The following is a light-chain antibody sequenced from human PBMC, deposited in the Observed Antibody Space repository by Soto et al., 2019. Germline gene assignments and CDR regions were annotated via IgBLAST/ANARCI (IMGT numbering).Light chain of an antibody. CDR1: QSISRN. Sequence: DIQMTQSPSSLSASVGDRVTITCRASQSISRNLNWYQQKPGKAPKVLIYNASTLQSGVPSRFSGSGSGTDLTLTISSLQPEDFATYFCQQSHNTPRTFGQGTKVEIK. V-gene: IGKV1-39*01. CDR3: QQSHNTPRT. J-gene: IGKJ1*01. CDR2: NAS.